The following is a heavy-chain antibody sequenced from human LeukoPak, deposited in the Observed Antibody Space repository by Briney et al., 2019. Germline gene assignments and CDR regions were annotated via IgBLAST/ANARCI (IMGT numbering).Heavy chain of an antibody. CDR3: ARGPNYGDRVDYFDY. Sequence: GGSLRLSCAASGFIFRNHWMSWVRQVPGRALECVAHIKQDGNEKHYVDSVEGRFTLSRDDSKNSLYLQMNSLRVDDSAVYYCARGPNYGDRVDYFDYWGPGTLVTVSS. V-gene: IGHV3-7*01. J-gene: IGHJ4*02. D-gene: IGHD4-17*01. CDR1: GFIFRNHW. CDR2: IKQDGNEK.